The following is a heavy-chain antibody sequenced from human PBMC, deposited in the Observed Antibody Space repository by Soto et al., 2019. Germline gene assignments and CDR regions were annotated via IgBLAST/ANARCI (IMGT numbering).Heavy chain of an antibody. J-gene: IGHJ6*02. Sequence: GGSLRLSCAASGFTFSSYGMHWVRQAPGKGLEWVAVIWYDGSNKYYADSVKGRFTISRDNSKNTLYLQMNSLRAEDTAVYYCARTRSFTLGFYYDGMDVWGQGTTVTVSS. D-gene: IGHD6-6*01. V-gene: IGHV3-33*01. CDR2: IWYDGSNK. CDR1: GFTFSSYG. CDR3: ARTRSFTLGFYYDGMDV.